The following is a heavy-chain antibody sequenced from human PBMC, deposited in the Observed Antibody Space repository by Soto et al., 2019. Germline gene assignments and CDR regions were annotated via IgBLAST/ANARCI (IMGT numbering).Heavy chain of an antibody. Sequence: SQTLSITCAISGDSVSSNSAAWNWIRQSPSIGLEWLGRTYYRSKWYNDYAVSVKSRITINPDTSKNQFSLQLNSVPPEDTAVYYCARDFIEVVPAAQYGMDVWGQGTTVTVSS. J-gene: IGHJ6*02. CDR2: TYYRSKWYN. CDR1: GDSVSSNSAA. CDR3: ARDFIEVVPAAQYGMDV. V-gene: IGHV6-1*01. D-gene: IGHD2-2*01.